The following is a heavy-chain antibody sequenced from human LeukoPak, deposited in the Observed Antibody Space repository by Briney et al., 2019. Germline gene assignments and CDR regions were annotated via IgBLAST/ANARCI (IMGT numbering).Heavy chain of an antibody. CDR1: GFTFSHYS. Sequence: KTGGSLRLSCAASGFTFSHYSMNWVRQAPGKGLEWVSSISSSSSYIYYADSVKGRFTISRDNSKNTLYLQMNSLRAEDTAVYYCARDGYYGSGRMDVWGQGTTVTVSS. D-gene: IGHD3-10*01. CDR3: ARDGYYGSGRMDV. V-gene: IGHV3-21*04. J-gene: IGHJ6*02. CDR2: ISSSSSYI.